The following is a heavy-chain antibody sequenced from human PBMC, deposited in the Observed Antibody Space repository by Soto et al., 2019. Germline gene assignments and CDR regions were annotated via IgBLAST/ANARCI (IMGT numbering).Heavy chain of an antibody. CDR2: ISGSGSKT. J-gene: IGHJ6*02. D-gene: IGHD3-10*01. CDR1: GFTLSSYA. CDR3: AREVVLGGTNYYYYGLGV. V-gene: IGHV3-23*01. Sequence: EVQLLESGGGVVQSGGSLRVSCEVSGFTLSSYAMSWVRRAPGKGLEWVSAISGSGSKTYYAASVKGRFTISRDNSENTVYLQLNSVRVEDTAVYYCAREVVLGGTNYYYYGLGVWGRGTTVTVSS.